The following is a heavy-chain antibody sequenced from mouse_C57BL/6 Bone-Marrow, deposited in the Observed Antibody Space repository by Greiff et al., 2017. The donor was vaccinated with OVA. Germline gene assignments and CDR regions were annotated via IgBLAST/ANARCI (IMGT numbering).Heavy chain of an antibody. J-gene: IGHJ3*01. D-gene: IGHD1-1*01. Sequence: VKLQESGAELVRPGASVKLSCKASGYTFTDYYINWVKQRPGQGLEWIARIYPGSGNTYYNEKFKGKATLTAEKSSSTAYMQLSSLTSEDSAVYFCARSRITTVVEPFAYWGQGTLVTVSA. CDR2: IYPGSGNT. CDR1: GYTFTDYY. CDR3: ARSRITTVVEPFAY. V-gene: IGHV1-76*01.